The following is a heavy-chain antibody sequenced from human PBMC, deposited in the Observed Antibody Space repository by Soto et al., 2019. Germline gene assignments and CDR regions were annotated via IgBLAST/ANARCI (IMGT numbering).Heavy chain of an antibody. J-gene: IGHJ4*02. CDR1: GGSISSGGYY. CDR3: ARAGLDYYGPDY. Sequence: QVQLQESGPGLVKPSQALSLTCTVSGGSISSGGYYWSWIRQHPGKGLEWIGYIYYSGSTYYNPSLKSRVTISVDTSKNQLSLKLSSVTAADTAEYYCARAGLDYYGPDYWGQGTLVTVSS. CDR2: IYYSGST. V-gene: IGHV4-31*03. D-gene: IGHD3-10*01.